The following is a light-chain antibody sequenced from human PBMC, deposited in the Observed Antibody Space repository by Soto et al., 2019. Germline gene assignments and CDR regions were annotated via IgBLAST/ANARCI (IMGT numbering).Light chain of an antibody. CDR2: GAS. Sequence: DIVLTQSPGTLSLSPGERATLSCRASQSVSSSYLAWYQQKPGQAHRLLIYGASSRATGIPDRFTGSGSGTDFTLTISRLEPEDFAVYFCQQYGSSLPIFTFGPGTKVDIK. CDR3: QQYGSSLPIFT. V-gene: IGKV3-20*01. J-gene: IGKJ3*01. CDR1: QSVSSSY.